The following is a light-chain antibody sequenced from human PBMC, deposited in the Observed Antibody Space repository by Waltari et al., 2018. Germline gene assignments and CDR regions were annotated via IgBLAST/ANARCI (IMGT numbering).Light chain of an antibody. V-gene: IGLV3-19*01. CDR2: GKN. Sequence: SSELTQDPAVSVALGQTVRITCQGDSLRSYYASWYQQKPGQAPVLVIYGKNNRHSGIQDRFSGSSSGNTASLTITGAQAEDEADYDCNSRDSSANHLVFGGGTKLTVL. CDR3: NSRDSSANHLV. CDR1: SLRSYY. J-gene: IGLJ2*01.